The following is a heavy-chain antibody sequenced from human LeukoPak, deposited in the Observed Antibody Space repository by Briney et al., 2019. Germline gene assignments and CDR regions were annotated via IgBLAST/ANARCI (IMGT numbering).Heavy chain of an antibody. CDR1: GFTFSSYA. V-gene: IGHV3-23*01. CDR3: ARDVAEGLDY. J-gene: IGHJ4*02. Sequence: PGGSLRLSCAASGFTFSSYAMSWVRQAPGKGLEWVSAISGSGGSTYYADSVKGRFTIFRDNAKNSLYLQMNSLRAEDTAVYYCARDVAEGLDYWGQGTLVTVSS. CDR2: ISGSGGST.